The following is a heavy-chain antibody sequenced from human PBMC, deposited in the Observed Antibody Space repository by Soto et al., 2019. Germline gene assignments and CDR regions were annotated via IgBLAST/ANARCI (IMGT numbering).Heavy chain of an antibody. D-gene: IGHD6-6*01. J-gene: IGHJ4*02. V-gene: IGHV3-33*01. Sequence: XGSLRLSCSASGFTLSSYDMHWVRQAPGKGLEWVAVIWYDGSNKYYADSVKGRFTISRDNSKNTLYLQMNSLRAEDTAVYYCASLGRGSSSIDYFDYWGQGSLVTVSS. CDR2: IWYDGSNK. CDR1: GFTLSSYD. CDR3: ASLGRGSSSIDYFDY.